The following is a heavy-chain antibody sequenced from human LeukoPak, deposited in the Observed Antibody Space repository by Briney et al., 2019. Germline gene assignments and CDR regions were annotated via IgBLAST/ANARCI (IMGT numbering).Heavy chain of an antibody. CDR3: ARGPRYYDSSGYYYEDY. CDR2: INPNRGKT. V-gene: IGHV1-8*03. J-gene: IGHJ4*02. Sequence: ASVKVSCKASGYTFTSYDINWVRQATGQGGEWMGWINPNRGKTGYAQKFQGRVTITRNASISTAYMELSSLRSEDTAVYYCARGPRYYDSSGYYYEDYWGQGTLVTVSS. CDR1: GYTFTSYD. D-gene: IGHD3-22*01.